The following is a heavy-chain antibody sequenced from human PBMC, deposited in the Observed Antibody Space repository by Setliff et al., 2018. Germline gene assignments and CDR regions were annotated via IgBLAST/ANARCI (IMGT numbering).Heavy chain of an antibody. V-gene: IGHV4-38-2*02. Sequence: SETLSLTCAVSGYSISSGNYWGWIRQPPGKGLEWIGEINQSGSTNYNPSLKSRVTISVDTSKNQFSLKLSSVTAADTAVYYCAREDKGYYDFWSGYYEDYTPHGGFDPWGQGTLVTVSS. CDR3: AREDKGYYDFWSGYYEDYTPHGGFDP. D-gene: IGHD3-3*01. CDR1: GYSISSGNY. J-gene: IGHJ5*02. CDR2: INQSGST.